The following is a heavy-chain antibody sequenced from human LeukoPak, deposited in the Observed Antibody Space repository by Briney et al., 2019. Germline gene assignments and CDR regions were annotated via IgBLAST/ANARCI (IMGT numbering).Heavy chain of an antibody. Sequence: PSETLSLTCSVSGGSITSSSYYWGWIRQPPEKGLEWIGSVYYTGGTNYNPSLKSRVTISVDTSKNQFSLKLSSVTAADTAVYYCVRGTMVRQKYFQHWGQGTLVTVSS. CDR3: VRGTMVRQKYFQH. J-gene: IGHJ1*01. CDR1: GGSITSSSYY. D-gene: IGHD3-10*01. CDR2: VYYTGGT. V-gene: IGHV4-39*07.